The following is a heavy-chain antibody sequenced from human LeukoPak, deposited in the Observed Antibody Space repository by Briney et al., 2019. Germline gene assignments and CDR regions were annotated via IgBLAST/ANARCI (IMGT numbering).Heavy chain of an antibody. D-gene: IGHD5-18*01. Sequence: GESLKISCKGSGYSFTSYWIGWVRQMPGKGLEWMGIIYPGDSDTRYSPSFQGQVTISADKSISTAYLQWSSLKASDTAMYYCARREGLDGDTAMVYFDYWGQGTLVTVSS. J-gene: IGHJ4*02. CDR1: GYSFTSYW. V-gene: IGHV5-51*01. CDR2: IYPGDSDT. CDR3: ARREGLDGDTAMVYFDY.